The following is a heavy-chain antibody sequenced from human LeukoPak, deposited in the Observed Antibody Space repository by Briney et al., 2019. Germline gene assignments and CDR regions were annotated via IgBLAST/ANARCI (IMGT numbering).Heavy chain of an antibody. CDR3: ARGLYRSRLWFGEFDY. V-gene: IGHV3-11*01. CDR2: ISSSGSTI. Sequence: SGGSLRLSCAASGFTFSDYYMSWIRQAPGQGLEWVSYISSSGSTIYYADSVKGRFTISRDNAKNSLYLQMNSLRAEDTAVYYCARGLYRSRLWFGEFDYWGQGTLVTVSS. J-gene: IGHJ4*02. CDR1: GFTFSDYY. D-gene: IGHD3-10*01.